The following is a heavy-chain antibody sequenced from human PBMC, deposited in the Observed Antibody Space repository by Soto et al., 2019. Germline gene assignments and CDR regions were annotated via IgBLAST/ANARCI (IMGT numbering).Heavy chain of an antibody. CDR1: GFTFSSYG. D-gene: IGHD4-4*01. CDR2: IWYDGSNK. CDR3: AREPHDYRYFDY. J-gene: IGHJ4*02. V-gene: IGHV3-33*01. Sequence: PGGSLRLPCAASGFTFSSYGMHWVRQAPGKGLEWVAVIWYDGSNKYYADSVKGRFTISRDNSKNTLYLQMNSLRAEDTAVYYCAREPHDYRYFDYWGQGTLVTVSS.